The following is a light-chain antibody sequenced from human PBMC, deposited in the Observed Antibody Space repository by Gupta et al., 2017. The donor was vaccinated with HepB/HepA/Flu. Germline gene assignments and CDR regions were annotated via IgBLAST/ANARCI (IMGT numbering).Light chain of an antibody. CDR3: QVWDSSNDSAV. Sequence: SYVVTQPPSVSVAPGKTASITCGGNNIGTKGVHWYQQKPGQAPVMVIYNDSDRPSGIPERFSGSNSASTATLTISRVEAGDEAEYYCQVWDSSNDSAVFGGGTKLTVL. CDR2: NDS. V-gene: IGLV3-21*04. J-gene: IGLJ2*01. CDR1: NIGTKG.